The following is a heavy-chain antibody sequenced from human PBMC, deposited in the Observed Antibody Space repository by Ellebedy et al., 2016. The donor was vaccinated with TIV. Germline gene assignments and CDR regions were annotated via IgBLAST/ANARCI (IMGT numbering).Heavy chain of an antibody. V-gene: IGHV3-53*01. J-gene: IGHJ4*02. Sequence: PGGSLRLSCAASGFTVSSNSMTWVRQVQGKGLEWVSVIYSGGTTYYADSVKGRFTFSRDNSRNTLYLHMNSLRAEDTAVYHCAKGTQWLGRSCFDYWGQGTLVTVSS. D-gene: IGHD6-19*01. CDR3: AKGTQWLGRSCFDY. CDR2: IYSGGTT. CDR1: GFTVSSNS.